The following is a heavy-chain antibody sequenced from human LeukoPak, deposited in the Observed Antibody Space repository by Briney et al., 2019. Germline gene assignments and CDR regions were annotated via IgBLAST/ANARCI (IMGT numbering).Heavy chain of an antibody. CDR1: GFTFDDYA. D-gene: IGHD3-22*01. CDR2: ISWDGGSP. Sequence: GGSLRLSCAASGFTFDDYAMHWVRQAPGKGLEWVSLISWDGGSPYYADSVKGRLTISRDNSKNSLYLQMNSLRAEDTALYYCATGSYYYDSSGYYYGYDAFNIWGQGTMVTVSS. CDR3: ATGSYYYDSSGYYYGYDAFNI. J-gene: IGHJ3*02. V-gene: IGHV3-43D*03.